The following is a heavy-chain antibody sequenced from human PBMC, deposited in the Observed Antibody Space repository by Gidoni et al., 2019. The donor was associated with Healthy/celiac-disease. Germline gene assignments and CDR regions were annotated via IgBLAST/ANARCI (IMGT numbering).Heavy chain of an antibody. CDR1: GFTFRSYA. V-gene: IGHV3-23*01. D-gene: IGHD6-13*01. CDR3: AKVIRYSSSWYYFDY. J-gene: IGHJ4*02. Sequence: EVQLLESGGGLVQPGGSLSPSCAASGFTFRSYAMSWVRQAPGKGLEWVSAISGSGGSTYYADSVKGRFTISRDNSKNALYLQMNSLRAEDTAVYYCAKVIRYSSSWYYFDYWGQGTLVTVSS. CDR2: ISGSGGST.